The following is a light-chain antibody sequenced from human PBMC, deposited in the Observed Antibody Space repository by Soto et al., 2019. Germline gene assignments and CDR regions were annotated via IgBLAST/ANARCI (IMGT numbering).Light chain of an antibody. J-gene: IGKJ1*01. CDR2: KAS. Sequence: DIQINKSPSTLSAYVGDRVTITCRASQSISSWLAWYQQKPGKAPKLLIYKASSLESGVPSRFSGSGSGTEFTLTISSLQPDDFATYYCQQYNIYSRTFAQVANVDI. CDR3: QQYNIYSRT. CDR1: QSISSW. V-gene: IGKV1-5*03.